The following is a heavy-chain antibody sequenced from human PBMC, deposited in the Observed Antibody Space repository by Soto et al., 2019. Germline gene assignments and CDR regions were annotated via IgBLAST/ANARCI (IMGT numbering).Heavy chain of an antibody. V-gene: IGHV3-30-3*01. CDR1: GFSFDSYS. J-gene: IGHJ1*01. Sequence: QVQLVESGGGVVQPGGSLRLSCAASGFSFDSYSIHWVRQAPGEGLEWVALISFDGSTQYYADSVKGRFTISRDNSKNTVFLQMSSLRTEDTAQYYCARARQPLVVNEYFQYWGQGTLVSVSS. CDR2: ISFDGSTQ. D-gene: IGHD2-15*01. CDR3: ARARQPLVVNEYFQY.